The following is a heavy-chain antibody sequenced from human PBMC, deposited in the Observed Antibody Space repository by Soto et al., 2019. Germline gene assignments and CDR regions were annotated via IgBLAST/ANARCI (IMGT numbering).Heavy chain of an antibody. V-gene: IGHV4-31*03. J-gene: IGHJ6*02. CDR2: IYYSGST. Sequence: PSETLSLTCTVSGGSISSGGYYWSWIRQHPGKGLEWIGYIYYSGSTYYNPSLKSRVTISVDTSKNQFSLKLSSVTAADTAVYYCARDRGITGTTLYGMDVWGQGTTVTVSS. D-gene: IGHD1-7*01. CDR3: ARDRGITGTTLYGMDV. CDR1: GGSISSGGYY.